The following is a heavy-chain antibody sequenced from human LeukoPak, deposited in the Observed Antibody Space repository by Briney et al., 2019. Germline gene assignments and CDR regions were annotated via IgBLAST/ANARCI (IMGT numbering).Heavy chain of an antibody. CDR3: ARSWQEPVWWPTGPLGLESLLVFDY. CDR1: GGSISSYY. J-gene: IGHJ4*02. CDR2: IYYSGST. Sequence: SETLSLTCTVSGGSISSYYWSWIRQPPGKGLEWIGYIYYSGSTNYNPSLKSRVTISVDTSKNRFSLKLSSVTAADTAVYYCARSWQEPVWWPTGPLGLESLLVFDYWGQGTLVTVSS. V-gene: IGHV4-59*08. D-gene: IGHD1-26*01.